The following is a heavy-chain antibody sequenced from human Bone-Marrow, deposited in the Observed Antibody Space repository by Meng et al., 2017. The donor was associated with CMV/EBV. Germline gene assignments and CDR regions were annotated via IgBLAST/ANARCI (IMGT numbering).Heavy chain of an antibody. CDR3: AKDGYFDSSGYAGYFDY. Sequence: VTFTHCARSRARRAPGKGLEWVSSVRGSGDRTFYSASVKGRFTISRDSSKNTLYLQMNSLRAEDTAVYYCAKDGYFDSSGYAGYFDYWGQGTLVTVSS. J-gene: IGHJ4*02. CDR1: VTFTHCA. CDR2: VRGSGDRT. D-gene: IGHD3-22*01. V-gene: IGHV3-23*01.